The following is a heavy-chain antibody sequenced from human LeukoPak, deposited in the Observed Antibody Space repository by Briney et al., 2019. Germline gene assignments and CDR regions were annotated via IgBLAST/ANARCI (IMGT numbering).Heavy chain of an antibody. Sequence: PGGSLRLSCTASGFTFCDYAMSWFRQAPGKGLEWVGFIRSKAYGGTTEYAASVKGRFTISRDDSKSLAYLQMNSLKTEDTAVYYCTIVGATDFDYWGQGTLVTVSS. J-gene: IGHJ4*02. V-gene: IGHV3-49*03. CDR2: IRSKAYGGTT. CDR3: TIVGATDFDY. D-gene: IGHD1-26*01. CDR1: GFTFCDYA.